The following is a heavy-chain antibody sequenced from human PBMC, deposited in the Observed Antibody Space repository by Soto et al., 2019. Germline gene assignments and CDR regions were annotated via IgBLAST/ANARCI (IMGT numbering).Heavy chain of an antibody. CDR1: GFTFSDYY. V-gene: IGHV3-11*01. J-gene: IGHJ6*03. Sequence: QVQLVVSGGGLVKPGGSLRLSCAASGFTFSDYYMSWIRQAPGKGLVWVSYISSSGSTIYYADSVKSRFTISRDNAKNSLYLQMNSLRAEDTAVYYCARTMVRVVMTLQHYYYMDVWGKGTTVTVSS. CDR2: ISSSGSTI. D-gene: IGHD3-10*01. CDR3: ARTMVRVVMTLQHYYYMDV.